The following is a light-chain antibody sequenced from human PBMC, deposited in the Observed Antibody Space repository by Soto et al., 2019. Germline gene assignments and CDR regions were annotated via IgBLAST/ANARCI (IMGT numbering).Light chain of an antibody. CDR1: ISNIGAGYD. CDR3: QSYDNSLRGWV. J-gene: IGLJ3*02. CDR2: GNS. Sequence: QSVLTQPPSLSGAPGQRVTISCTGSISNIGAGYDVHWYQQFPGTSPKRLIYGNSNRPSGVPDRFSGSKSGTSASLAITGLQSEVEADYYCQSYDNSLRGWVFGGGTKLTVL. V-gene: IGLV1-40*01.